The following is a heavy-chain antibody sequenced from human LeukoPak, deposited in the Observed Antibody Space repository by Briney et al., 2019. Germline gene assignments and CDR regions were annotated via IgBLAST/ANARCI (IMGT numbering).Heavy chain of an antibody. V-gene: IGHV3-30*04. CDR3: AELGITMIGGV. Sequence: GGSLRLSCAASGFTFSSYAMHWVRQAPGKGLEWVAVISYDGSNKYYADSVKGRFTISRDNSKNTLYLQINSLRAEDTTVYYCAELGITMIGGVWGKGTTVTISS. J-gene: IGHJ6*04. CDR1: GFTFSSYA. CDR2: ISYDGSNK. D-gene: IGHD3-10*02.